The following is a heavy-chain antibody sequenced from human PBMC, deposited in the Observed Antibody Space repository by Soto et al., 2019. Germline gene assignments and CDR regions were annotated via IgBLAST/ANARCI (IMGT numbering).Heavy chain of an antibody. CDR2: ISYDGSNK. D-gene: IGHD5-18*01. Sequence: QVQLVESGGGVVQPGRSLRLSCAASGFTFSSYAVHWVRQAPGKGLEWVAVISYDGSNKYYADSVKGRFTISRDNSKNTLYLQMNSLRAEDTAVYYCARGEWLLTWGQGTLVTVSS. V-gene: IGHV3-30-3*01. CDR3: ARGEWLLT. CDR1: GFTFSSYA. J-gene: IGHJ4*02.